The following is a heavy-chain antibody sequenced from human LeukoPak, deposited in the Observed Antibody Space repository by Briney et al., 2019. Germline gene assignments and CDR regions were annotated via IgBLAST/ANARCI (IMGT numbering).Heavy chain of an antibody. J-gene: IGHJ4*02. Sequence: PGGSLRLSCAASGFTFGGSWLHWIRQVPGKGLEWVSRISGDGSTTTYADSVKGRFTISRDNAKNTLYLPMNSLRAEDAAVYYCARGGSPFYWGQGSRVTVSS. CDR1: GFTFGGSW. D-gene: IGHD3-10*01. CDR3: ARGGSPFY. V-gene: IGHV3-74*01. CDR2: ISGDGSTT.